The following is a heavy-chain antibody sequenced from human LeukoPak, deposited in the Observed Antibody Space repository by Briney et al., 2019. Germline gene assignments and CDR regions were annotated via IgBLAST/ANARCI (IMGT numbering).Heavy chain of an antibody. V-gene: IGHV1-69*05. CDR2: LTQFFRRT. CDR1: GYTFTSYG. D-gene: IGHD3-10*01. Sequence: SVKVSCKASGYTFTSYGISWVRQAPGQGLEWMGGLTQFFRRTNYTQKFQGRLTITTDESSSTAYMELSDLRSDDTAVYYCATSESGRSWDWFAPWGQGTLVTVSS. CDR3: ATSESGRSWDWFAP. J-gene: IGHJ5*02.